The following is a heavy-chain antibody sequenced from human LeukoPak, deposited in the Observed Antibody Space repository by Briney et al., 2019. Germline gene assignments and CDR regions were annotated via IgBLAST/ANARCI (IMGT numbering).Heavy chain of an antibody. CDR1: GFTFSSYG. V-gene: IGHV3-30*02. Sequence: GGSLRLSCAASGFTFSSYGMHWVRQAPGKGLEWVAFIRYDGSDKYYADSVKGRFTISRDNSKNTLYLQMNSLRAEDTAVYYCARDRYGGSWVFDYWGQGTLVTVSS. CDR3: ARDRYGGSWVFDY. J-gene: IGHJ4*02. D-gene: IGHD4-17*01. CDR2: IRYDGSDK.